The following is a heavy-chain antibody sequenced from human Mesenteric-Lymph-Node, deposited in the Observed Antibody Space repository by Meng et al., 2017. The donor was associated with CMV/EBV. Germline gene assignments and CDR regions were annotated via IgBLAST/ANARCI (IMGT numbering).Heavy chain of an antibody. Sequence: GESLKISCAASGFTFSSYSMNWVRQAPGKGLEWVSSISSSSSYIYYADSVKGRFTISRDNAKNSLYLQMNSLRAEDTAVYYCARDGRSIAARPGEPDYWGQGTLVTVSS. J-gene: IGHJ4*02. CDR1: GFTFSSYS. D-gene: IGHD6-6*01. CDR3: ARDGRSIAARPGEPDY. V-gene: IGHV3-21*01. CDR2: ISSSSSYI.